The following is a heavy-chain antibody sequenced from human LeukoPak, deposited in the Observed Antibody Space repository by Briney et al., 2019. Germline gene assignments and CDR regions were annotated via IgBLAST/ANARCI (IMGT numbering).Heavy chain of an antibody. Sequence: ASVKVSCKVSGYTLTELSMHWVRQAPGKGLEWMGGFDPEDGETIYAQKFQGRVTMTEDTSTDTAYMELSSLRSEDTAVYYCARGNLAYCGGDCPGGYWGRGTLVTVSS. CDR2: FDPEDGET. D-gene: IGHD2-21*02. J-gene: IGHJ4*02. CDR3: ARGNLAYCGGDCPGGY. V-gene: IGHV1-24*01. CDR1: GYTLTELS.